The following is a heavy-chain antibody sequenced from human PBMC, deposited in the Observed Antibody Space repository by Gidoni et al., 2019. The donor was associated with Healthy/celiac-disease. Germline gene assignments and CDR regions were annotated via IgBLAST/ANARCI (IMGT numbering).Heavy chain of an antibody. J-gene: IGHJ6*02. Sequence: QVQLVPSGAEVKTPGSSVKVSCKASGGTFSSYTISWVRQSPGQGLEWMGRIIPILGIANYAQKFQGRVTITADKSMSTAYMELSSLRSEDTAVYYCARGKKAAAGMYYYYYGMDVWGQGTTVTVSS. CDR2: IIPILGIA. CDR1: GGTFSSYT. CDR3: ARGKKAAAGMYYYYYGMDV. D-gene: IGHD6-13*01. V-gene: IGHV1-69*02.